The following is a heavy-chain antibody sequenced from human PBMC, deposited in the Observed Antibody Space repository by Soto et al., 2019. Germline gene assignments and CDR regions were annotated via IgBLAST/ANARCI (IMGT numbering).Heavy chain of an antibody. CDR3: ARDSGYSYGHPYVWFDP. CDR2: IYYSGST. V-gene: IGHV4-59*01. CDR1: GGSISSYY. D-gene: IGHD5-18*01. J-gene: IGHJ5*02. Sequence: ETLSLTCTVSGGSISSYYWSWIRQPPGKGLEWIGYIYYSGSTNYNPSLKSRVTISVDTSKNQFSLKLSSVTAADTAVYYCARDSGYSYGHPYVWFDPWGQGTLVTVSS.